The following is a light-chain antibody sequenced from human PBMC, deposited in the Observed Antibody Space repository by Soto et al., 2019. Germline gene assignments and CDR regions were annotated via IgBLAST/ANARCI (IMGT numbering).Light chain of an antibody. V-gene: IGLV2-14*03. CDR3: SSYTTSSTRV. Sequence: QSALTQPASVSGSPGQSITLSCPGTSSAVGGYNYVSWYQQHPGKAPKLMIYDVNNRPSGVSNRFSGSKSGNTASLTISGLQAEDEAHYYCSSYTTSSTRVFGGGTKLTVL. CDR2: DVN. J-gene: IGLJ3*02. CDR1: SSAVGGYNY.